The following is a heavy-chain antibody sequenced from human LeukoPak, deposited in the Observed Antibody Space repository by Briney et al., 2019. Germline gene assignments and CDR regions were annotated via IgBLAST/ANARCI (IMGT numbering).Heavy chain of an antibody. CDR1: GFTFSSYW. CDR3: ARSWGGSGSYYPSLDY. V-gene: IGHV3-7*01. J-gene: IGHJ4*02. CDR2: IKQDGSEK. Sequence: GGSLRLSCAASGFTFSSYWMTWVRQAPGKGLEWVANIKQDGSEKYYVDSVKGRFTIYRDNAKNSLYLQMNSLRAEDTAVYYCARSWGGSGSYYPSLDYWGQGTLVTVSS. D-gene: IGHD3-10*01.